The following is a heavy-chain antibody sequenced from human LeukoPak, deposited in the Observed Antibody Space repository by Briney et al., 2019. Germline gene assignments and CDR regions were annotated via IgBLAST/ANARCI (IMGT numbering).Heavy chain of an antibody. Sequence: HAGGSLRLSCAASGFTFSSYSTNWVRQAPGKGLEWVSYISSSSSTIYYADSVKGRFTISRDNAKNSLYLQMNSLRAEDTAVYYCARERTSYYFDYWGQGTLVTVSS. CDR3: ARERTSYYFDY. CDR1: GFTFSSYS. J-gene: IGHJ4*02. D-gene: IGHD2-15*01. CDR2: ISSSSSTI. V-gene: IGHV3-48*01.